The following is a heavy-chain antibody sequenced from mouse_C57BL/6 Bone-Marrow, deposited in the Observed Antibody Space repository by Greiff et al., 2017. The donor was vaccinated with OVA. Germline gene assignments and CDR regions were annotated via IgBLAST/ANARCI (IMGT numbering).Heavy chain of an antibody. V-gene: IGHV1-81*01. CDR1: GYTFTSYG. J-gene: IGHJ4*01. Sequence: VQLQQSGAELARPGASVKLSCKASGYTFTSYGISWVKQRTGQGLEWIGEIYPRSGTTYYNEKFKGKATLTADKSSSTAYMELRSLTSEDSAVYFCARRRYGSSWGYYAMDYWGQGTSVTVSS. D-gene: IGHD1-1*01. CDR3: ARRRYGSSWGYYAMDY. CDR2: IYPRSGTT.